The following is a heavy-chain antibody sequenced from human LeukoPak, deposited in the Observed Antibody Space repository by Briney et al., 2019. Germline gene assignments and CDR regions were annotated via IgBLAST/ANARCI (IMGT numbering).Heavy chain of an antibody. J-gene: IGHJ4*02. CDR1: GGSISSYY. Sequence: SETLSLTCTVSGGSISSYYRSWIRQPAGKGLEWIGRIYTSGSTNYNPSLKSRVTMSVDTSKNQFSLKLSSVTAADTAVYYCARDASWGGDYSYYFDYWGQGTLVTVSS. D-gene: IGHD4-17*01. CDR2: IYTSGST. V-gene: IGHV4-4*07. CDR3: ARDASWGGDYSYYFDY.